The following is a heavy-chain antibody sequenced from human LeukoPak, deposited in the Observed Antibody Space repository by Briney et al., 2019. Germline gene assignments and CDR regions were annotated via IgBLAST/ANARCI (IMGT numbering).Heavy chain of an antibody. V-gene: IGHV3-15*07. D-gene: IGHD2-21*02. Sequence: GGSLRLSCAASGFTFSNAWMNWVRQAPGKGLEWVGRIKSRSDGGAIDYAVSVKGRFIISTDDSKNTFYLQMNSLKTEDTATYYCTTICGGDCYPNYWGQGSPVTVSA. CDR2: IKSRSDGGAI. CDR3: TTICGGDCYPNY. J-gene: IGHJ4*02. CDR1: GFTFSNAW.